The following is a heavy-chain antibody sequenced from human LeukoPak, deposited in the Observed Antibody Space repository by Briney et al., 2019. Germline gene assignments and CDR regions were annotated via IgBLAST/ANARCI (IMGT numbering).Heavy chain of an antibody. CDR1: GFTFSSYA. J-gene: IGHJ3*02. D-gene: IGHD4-17*01. CDR3: ARDPNGDYIGAFEI. CDR2: ISGGGGTT. Sequence: GGSLRLSCAASGFTFSSYAMMWLRHAPGKGLEWVSAISGGGGTTLYADSVKGRFTISRDNSKNTLYLQMSSLRAEDTAVYYCARDPNGDYIGAFEIWGQGTMVTGSS. V-gene: IGHV3-23*01.